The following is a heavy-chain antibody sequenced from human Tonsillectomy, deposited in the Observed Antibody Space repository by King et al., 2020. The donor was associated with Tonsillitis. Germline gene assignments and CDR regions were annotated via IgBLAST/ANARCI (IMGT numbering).Heavy chain of an antibody. CDR1: GRSFSGYY. J-gene: IGHJ4*02. CDR2: INHSGST. Sequence: VQLQQWGAGLLKPSETLSLTCAVYGRSFSGYYWSWIRQPPGKGLEWIGEINHSGSTNYNPSLKSRVTISVDTSKNQFSLKLSSVTAAETAVYYCARVDYYGSGSTHSFDYWGQGTLVTVSS. V-gene: IGHV4-34*01. D-gene: IGHD3-10*01. CDR3: ARVDYYGSGSTHSFDY.